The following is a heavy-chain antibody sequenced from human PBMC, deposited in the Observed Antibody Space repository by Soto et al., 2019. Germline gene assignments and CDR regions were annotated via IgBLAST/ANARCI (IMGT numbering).Heavy chain of an antibody. CDR1: GGSFSGYY. V-gene: IGHV4-34*01. J-gene: IGHJ4*02. D-gene: IGHD2-15*01. Sequence: SETLSLTCAVYGGSFSGYYWSWVRQPPGKGLEWIGEINHSGSTDYNPSLKSRVTISVDTSKNQFSLKLSSVTAADTAVYYCARGRYCSGGTCYSDYWGQGTLVTVSS. CDR2: INHSGST. CDR3: ARGRYCSGGTCYSDY.